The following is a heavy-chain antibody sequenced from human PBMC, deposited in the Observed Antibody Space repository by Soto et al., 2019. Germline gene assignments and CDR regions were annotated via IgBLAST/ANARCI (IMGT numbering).Heavy chain of an antibody. Sequence: PSETLSLTCTVSGGSISSDDFYWSWIRQHPGKGLEWIGYIYYSGNTYYNPSLKSRVTILVDTSKNQFSLKLSSVTAADTAVYYCAKVTGTSESCFHPWGQGTLVTAPQ. CDR2: IYYSGNT. CDR1: GGSISSDDFY. CDR3: AKVTGTSESCFHP. J-gene: IGHJ5*02. V-gene: IGHV4-31*03.